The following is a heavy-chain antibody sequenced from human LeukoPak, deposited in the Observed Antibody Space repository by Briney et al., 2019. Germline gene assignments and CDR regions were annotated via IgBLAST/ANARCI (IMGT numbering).Heavy chain of an antibody. J-gene: IGHJ5*02. V-gene: IGHV4-34*01. CDR1: GGSFSGYY. CDR2: INHSGST. Sequence: SETLSLTCAVYGGSFSGYYWSWIRQPPGKGLEWIGEINHSGSTNYNPSLKSRVTISVDTSKNQFSLKLSSVTAADTAVYYCAAGVVVTASRGDRFDPWGQGTLVTVSS. D-gene: IGHD2-21*02. CDR3: AAGVVVTASRGDRFDP.